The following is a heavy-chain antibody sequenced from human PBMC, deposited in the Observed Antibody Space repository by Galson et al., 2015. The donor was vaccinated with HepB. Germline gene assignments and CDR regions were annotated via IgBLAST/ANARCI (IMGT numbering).Heavy chain of an antibody. CDR1: GGSISSYY. CDR2: IYYSGST. V-gene: IGHV4-59*01. D-gene: IGHD2-2*01. J-gene: IGHJ5*02. Sequence: SETLSLTCTVSGGSISSYYWSWIRQPPGKGLEWIGYIYYSGSTNYNPSLKSRVTISVDTSKNQFSLKLSSVTAADTAVYYCARVSGHQLLFLRGENWFDPWGQGTLVTVSS. CDR3: ARVSGHQLLFLRGENWFDP.